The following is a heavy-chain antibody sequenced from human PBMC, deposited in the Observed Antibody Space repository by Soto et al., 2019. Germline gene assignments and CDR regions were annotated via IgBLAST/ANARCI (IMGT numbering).Heavy chain of an antibody. CDR2: IYYSGST. D-gene: IGHD5-18*01. CDR3: ARRYGFRFAY. J-gene: IGHJ4*02. CDR1: GGAISSYY. Sequence: SETLSLTCTGSGGAISSYYWSWIRQPPGKGLEWIGYIYYSGSTNYKPSLKSRVTISVDTSKNQFSLKLSSVPAADTAVYYCARRYGFRFAYSGQGTPVTVS. V-gene: IGHV4-59*08.